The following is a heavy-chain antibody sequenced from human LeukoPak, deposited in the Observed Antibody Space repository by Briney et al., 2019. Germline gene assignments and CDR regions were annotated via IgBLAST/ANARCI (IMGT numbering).Heavy chain of an antibody. CDR1: GYSISSGNY. CDR2: IYHSGST. CDR3: ARDGDFYYIDY. Sequence: PSETLSLTCTVSGYSISSGNYCGWIRQPPGKGPEWIGSIYHSGSTYYNPSHKSRVSISVDTSKNQFSLRLSSVTAADTAVYYCARDGDFYYIDYWGQGTLLPVSS. J-gene: IGHJ4*02. V-gene: IGHV4-38-2*02.